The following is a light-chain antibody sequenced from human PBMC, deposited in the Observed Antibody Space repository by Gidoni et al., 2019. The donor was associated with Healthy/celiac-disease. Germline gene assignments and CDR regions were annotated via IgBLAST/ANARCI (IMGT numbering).Light chain of an antibody. CDR2: EVS. CDR1: SSDVGGYHY. Sequence: QSALTQPASVSGAPGTSLTISCTGTSSDVGGYHYVSWYHQHPGTAPKLMIYEVSNRPSGVSTRFSGSTSGHTVSLTISVLQAEDEADYSCSSYTSSSFWVFGGGTKLPVL. CDR3: SSYTSSSFWV. J-gene: IGLJ3*02. V-gene: IGLV2-14*01.